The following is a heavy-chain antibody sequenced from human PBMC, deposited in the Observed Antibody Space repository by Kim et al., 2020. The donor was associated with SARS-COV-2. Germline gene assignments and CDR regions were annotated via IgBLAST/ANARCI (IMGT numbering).Heavy chain of an antibody. D-gene: IGHD2-8*01. CDR3: ARETNRIFDY. CDR2: TYYRSKWHN. V-gene: IGHV6-1*01. Sequence: SQTLSLTCAISGDSVSSNRVAWNWIRQSPSRGLEWLGRTYYRSKWHNEYAVALKSRITINPDTSRNQFSLQLNSVTPEDTAVYYCARETNRIFDYWGQGTLVTVSS. J-gene: IGHJ4*02. CDR1: GDSVSSNRVA.